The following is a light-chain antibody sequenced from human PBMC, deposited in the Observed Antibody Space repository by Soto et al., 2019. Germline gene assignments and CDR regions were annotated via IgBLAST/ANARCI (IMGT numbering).Light chain of an antibody. V-gene: IGKV3-20*01. CDR1: QSVSSDY. J-gene: IGKJ4*01. Sequence: EIVLTQSPGTLSLSPGERATLSCRASQSVSSDYLAWYQQKPGQAPRLLIYGASIRATGIPDRFSGSGSGTDCTLTISRLEPEDFAVYYCQQYGSSPRVSFGGGTKVQIK. CDR3: QQYGSSPRVS. CDR2: GAS.